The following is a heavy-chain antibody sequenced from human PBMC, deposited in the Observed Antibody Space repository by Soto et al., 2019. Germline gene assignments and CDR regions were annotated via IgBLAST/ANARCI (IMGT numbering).Heavy chain of an antibody. D-gene: IGHD6-25*01. J-gene: IGHJ6*02. CDR3: ARGTSSGPYYYYGMDV. CDR2: IIPIFGTA. CDR1: GGTFSRYA. Sequence: SVKVSCQASGGTFSRYAISWVRQAPGQGLEWMGGIIPIFGTANYAQKFQGRVTITADESTSTAYMELSSLRSEDTAVYYCARGTSSGPYYYYGMDVWGQGTTVTVSS. V-gene: IGHV1-69*13.